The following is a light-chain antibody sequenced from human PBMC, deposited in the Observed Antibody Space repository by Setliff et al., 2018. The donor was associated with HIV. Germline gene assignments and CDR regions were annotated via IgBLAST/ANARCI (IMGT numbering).Light chain of an antibody. V-gene: IGLV2-11*01. Sequence: QSVLTQPRSVSGSPGQSVTISCTGTSSDVGGYNFVSWYQQRPGKAPKLMIYDVTKRPSGVPDRFSGSKSGNTASLTISGLQAEDEADYYCCSYAGSHTFVFGTGTKVNVL. CDR3: CSYAGSHTFV. CDR1: SSDVGGYNF. J-gene: IGLJ1*01. CDR2: DVT.